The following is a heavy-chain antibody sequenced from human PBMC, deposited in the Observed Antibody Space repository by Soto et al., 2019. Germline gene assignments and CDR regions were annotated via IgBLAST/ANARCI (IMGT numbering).Heavy chain of an antibody. CDR1: GGSISPFY. CDR2: LYYSGNT. Sequence: NPSETLSLTCTVSGGSISPFYWSWVRRPPGKGLEWIGYLYYSGNTNYNPSLKSRVTISVDASKNRVSLRLTSVTAADTAVYYCARVGGVAARTFDYWGQGTVVTVSS. J-gene: IGHJ4*02. D-gene: IGHD2-15*01. V-gene: IGHV4-59*01. CDR3: ARVGGVAARTFDY.